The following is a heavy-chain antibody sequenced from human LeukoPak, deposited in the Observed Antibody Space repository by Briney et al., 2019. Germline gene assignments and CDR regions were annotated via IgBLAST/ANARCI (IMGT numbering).Heavy chain of an antibody. J-gene: IGHJ4*01. Sequence: GGSLRLSCAASGFTFSSYAMSWVRQAPGKGLEWVPTISGSGDTTYHADSVKGRFTISRDNSKNTLHLQMNSLRAEDTAVYSCAKGRSGVSSAAINYWGHGTLVTVSS. CDR3: AKGRSGVSSAAINY. CDR2: ISGSGDTT. V-gene: IGHV3-23*01. D-gene: IGHD2-2*01. CDR1: GFTFSSYA.